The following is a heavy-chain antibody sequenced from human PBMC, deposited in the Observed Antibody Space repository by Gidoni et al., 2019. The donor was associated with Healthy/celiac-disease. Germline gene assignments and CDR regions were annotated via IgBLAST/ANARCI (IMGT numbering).Heavy chain of an antibody. V-gene: IGHV3-23*01. CDR3: AKDYCSSTSCWIDY. D-gene: IGHD2-2*01. Sequence: EVQLLESGGVLVQLGGSLRLSCAVSGFTFSSNAMGWVRQAPGKGLEWVSAISGSGGSTYDADSVKGRFTISRDKSKNTLYLQMNSLRAEDTAVYYCAKDYCSSTSCWIDYWGQGTLVTVSS. CDR2: ISGSGGST. J-gene: IGHJ4*02. CDR1: GFTFSSNA.